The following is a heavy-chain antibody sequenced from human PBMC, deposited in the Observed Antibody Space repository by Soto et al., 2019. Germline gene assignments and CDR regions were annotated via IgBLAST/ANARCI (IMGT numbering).Heavy chain of an antibody. CDR2: IYHSGNT. V-gene: IGHV4-4*02. D-gene: IGHD2-15*01. J-gene: IGHJ4*02. CDR1: GGSISSSNW. Sequence: PSETLSLTCAVSGGSISSSNWWSWVRQPPGKGLEWIGEIYHSGNTYYNPSLQSRVTISIDTSRNQFSLKLTSVTAADTAVHYCARRSRGRCYNYWGRGSLVTVSS. CDR3: ARRSRGRCYNY.